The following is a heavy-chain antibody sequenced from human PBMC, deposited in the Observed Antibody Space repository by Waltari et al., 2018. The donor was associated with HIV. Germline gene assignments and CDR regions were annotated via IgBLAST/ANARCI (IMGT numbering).Heavy chain of an antibody. Sequence: EVQLVESGGGLVQPEESLRLSCAASGFVFSSYSMNWVRQVPGEGLEWISFISSSGSTIYYADFVKGRFTVSRDNAENSLYLQMNSLRDEDTAVYYCVRDPKTSWGELDYWGQGTLVAVSS. CDR3: VRDPKTSWGELDY. CDR1: GFVFSSYS. D-gene: IGHD3-16*01. J-gene: IGHJ4*02. V-gene: IGHV3-48*02. CDR2: ISSSGSTI.